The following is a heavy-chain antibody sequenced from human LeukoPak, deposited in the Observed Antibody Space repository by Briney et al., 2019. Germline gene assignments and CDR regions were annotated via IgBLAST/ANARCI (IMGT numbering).Heavy chain of an antibody. CDR2: IYHSGST. Sequence: PSETLSLTCAVSGGSISSSNWWSWVRQPPGKGLEWIGEIYHSGSTNYNPSLKSRVTISVDTSKNQFSLKLSSVTAADTAVYYCARGLGYYGSGSYYNQWGQGTLVTVSS. CDR1: GGSISSSNW. V-gene: IGHV4-4*02. D-gene: IGHD3-10*01. J-gene: IGHJ4*02. CDR3: ARGLGYYGSGSYYNQ.